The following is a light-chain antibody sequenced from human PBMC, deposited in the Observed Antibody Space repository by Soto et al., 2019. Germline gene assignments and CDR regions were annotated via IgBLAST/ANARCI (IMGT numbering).Light chain of an antibody. CDR1: QSVSSNY. V-gene: IGKV3-20*01. J-gene: IGKJ5*01. CDR3: QHYQSGHPIA. CDR2: GAS. Sequence: EIVLTQSPGTLSLSPGERATLSCRAIQSVSSNYLAWYQQKPGQAPRLLISGASSRATGIPDRFTGSGSETSFTLTISRLEPEDFALYYCQHYQSGHPIAFGQGTRLEIK.